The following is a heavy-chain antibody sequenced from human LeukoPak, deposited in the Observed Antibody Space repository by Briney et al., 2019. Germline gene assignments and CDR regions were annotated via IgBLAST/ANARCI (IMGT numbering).Heavy chain of an antibody. CDR3: TTDPQRGYYFDY. V-gene: IGHV3-15*01. CDR2: IKSKTDGGTT. CDR1: GFTFNNAW. J-gene: IGHJ4*02. Sequence: GGSLRLSCAASGFTFNNAWMSWVRQAPGKGLEWIGRIKSKTDGGTTDYAAPVKGRFTISRDDSKNTLYLQINSLKTEDTAVYYCTTDPQRGYYFDYWGQGTLVTVSS.